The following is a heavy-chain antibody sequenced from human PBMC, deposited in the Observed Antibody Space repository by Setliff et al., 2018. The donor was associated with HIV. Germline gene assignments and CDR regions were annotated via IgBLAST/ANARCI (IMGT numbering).Heavy chain of an antibody. CDR2: IYYSGST. V-gene: IGHV4-59*08. D-gene: IGHD3-9*01. CDR3: ASYDILTGYYGHYFDY. J-gene: IGHJ4*02. Sequence: SETLSLTCTVSGVSGGSINNYQWSWIRQPPGKGLEWIGIIYYSGSTYYKPSLKSRVTISVDTSKNQFSLKLSSVTAADTAVYYCASYDILTGYYGHYFDYWGQGTL. CDR1: SGVSGGSINNYQ.